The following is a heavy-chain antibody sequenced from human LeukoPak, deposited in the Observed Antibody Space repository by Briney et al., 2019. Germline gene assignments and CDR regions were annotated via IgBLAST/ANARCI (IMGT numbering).Heavy chain of an antibody. D-gene: IGHD1-26*01. CDR3: ARVGGTYYLDY. CDR2: ISTSSIST. J-gene: IGHJ4*02. V-gene: IGHV3-11*05. Sequence: GGSLRLSCAASGFTFSDYYMSWIRQAPGKGLEWVSDISTSSISTKYADSVRGRFTISRDNAKNSLYLQMNSLRAEDTAVYYCARVGGTYYLDYWGQGTLVTVSS. CDR1: GFTFSDYY.